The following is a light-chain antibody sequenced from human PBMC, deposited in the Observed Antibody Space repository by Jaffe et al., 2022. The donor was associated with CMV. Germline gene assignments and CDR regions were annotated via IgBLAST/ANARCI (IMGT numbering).Light chain of an antibody. CDR1: NSNIGNNY. CDR2: ENN. CDR3: GTWDASLNAWV. Sequence: QSVLTQPPSVSAAPGQKVTISCSGSNSNIGNNYVSWYQQLPGTAPKLLIYENNKRPSGIPDRFSGSKSGTSATLGITGLQTGDEADYSCGTWDASLNAWVFGGGTKLTVL. J-gene: IGLJ3*02. V-gene: IGLV1-51*02.